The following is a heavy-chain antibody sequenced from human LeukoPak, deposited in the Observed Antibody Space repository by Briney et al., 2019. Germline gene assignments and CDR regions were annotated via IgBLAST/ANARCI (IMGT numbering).Heavy chain of an antibody. Sequence: SGTLSLTCTVSGGSISSYYWSWIRQPAGKGLEWIGRIYTSGSTNYNPSLKSRVTMSVDTSKNQFSLKLSSVTAADTAVHYCARDNRGITMVRGVPHTIYYFDYWGQGTLVTVSS. CDR1: GGSISSYY. V-gene: IGHV4-4*07. D-gene: IGHD3-10*01. CDR3: ARDNRGITMVRGVPHTIYYFDY. CDR2: IYTSGST. J-gene: IGHJ4*02.